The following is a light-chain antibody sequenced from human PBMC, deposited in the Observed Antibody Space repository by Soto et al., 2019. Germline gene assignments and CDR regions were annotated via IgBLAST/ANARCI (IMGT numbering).Light chain of an antibody. CDR3: QSYDATNQV. CDR1: SGSIASNY. V-gene: IGLV6-57*01. J-gene: IGLJ3*02. CDR2: EDN. Sequence: FMLTQPHSVSESPGKTVIISCTRSSGSIASNYVQWYQQRPGSSPTTVIYEDNQRPSGVPDRFSGSIDSSSTSASLTISGLETEDDADYFCQSYDATNQVFGGGTKLTVL.